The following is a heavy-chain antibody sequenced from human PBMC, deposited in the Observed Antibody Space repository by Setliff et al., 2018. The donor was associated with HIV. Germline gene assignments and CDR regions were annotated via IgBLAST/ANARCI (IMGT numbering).Heavy chain of an antibody. CDR1: AGSISSYY. D-gene: IGHD6-13*01. J-gene: IGHJ4*02. Sequence: PSETLSLTCAVSAGSISSYYWSWIRQPPGKGLEWIGYVFYSGSANYNPSLKSRVTISVDTSKNQFSLTVTSVTAADTAVYYCASELQGHSSSWPNYWGQGTLVTVSS. V-gene: IGHV4-59*12. CDR3: ASELQGHSSSWPNY. CDR2: VFYSGSA.